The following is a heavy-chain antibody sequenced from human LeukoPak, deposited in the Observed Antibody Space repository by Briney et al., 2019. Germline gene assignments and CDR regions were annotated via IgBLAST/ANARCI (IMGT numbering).Heavy chain of an antibody. CDR1: GGTFSSYA. CDR3: HYYGSGRNRAWFDP. Sequence: ASVKVSCKASGGTFSSYAISWVRQAPGQGLEWMGRIIPILGIANYAQKFQGRVTITADKSTSTAYMELSSLRSEDTAVYYCHYYGSGRNRAWFDPWGQGTLVTVSS. D-gene: IGHD3-10*01. J-gene: IGHJ5*02. CDR2: IIPILGIA. V-gene: IGHV1-69*04.